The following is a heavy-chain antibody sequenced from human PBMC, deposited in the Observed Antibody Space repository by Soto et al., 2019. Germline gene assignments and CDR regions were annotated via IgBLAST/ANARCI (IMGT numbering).Heavy chain of an antibody. J-gene: IGHJ6*02. V-gene: IGHV1-69*12. CDR2: IIPIFGTA. Sequence: QVQLVQSGAEVKKPGSSVKVSCKASGGTFSSYAISWVRQAPGQGLEWMGGIIPIFGTANYAQKFQGRVTIPGDESTSTAYMALSRLRSEDTAVYYCATGGLRFLERYGMDVWGPGTTVTVSS. D-gene: IGHD3-3*01. CDR3: ATGGLRFLERYGMDV. CDR1: GGTFSSYA.